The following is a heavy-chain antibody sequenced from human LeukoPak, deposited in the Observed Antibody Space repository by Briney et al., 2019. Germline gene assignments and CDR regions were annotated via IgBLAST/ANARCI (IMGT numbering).Heavy chain of an antibody. CDR1: GGSISSYY. J-gene: IGHJ6*03. CDR2: IYYTGRT. D-gene: IGHD4-17*01. V-gene: IGHV4-59*01. CDR3: ARDPGYGDYSYYYMDV. Sequence: SETLSLTCTVSGGSISSYYWSWIRQPPGKGLEWIGYIYYTGRTDYNPSLKSRVTISLDMSKNQFSLKLNSVTAADTAVYYCARDPGYGDYSYYYMDVWGKGTTVTVSS.